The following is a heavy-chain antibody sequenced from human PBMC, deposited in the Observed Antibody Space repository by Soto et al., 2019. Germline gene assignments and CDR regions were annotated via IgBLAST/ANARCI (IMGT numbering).Heavy chain of an antibody. CDR3: AKDKLNGAFDL. CDR2: FSGSDDST. CDR1: GFTFSVYA. J-gene: IGHJ3*01. Sequence: EVQLLESGGGLVQPGGSLRLSCAASGFTFSVYAMSWVRQAPGKGLEWVSTFSGSDDSTDYADSVKGRFTITRDNSNNPLYLHKSTLGAEDSAIYYCAKDKLNGAFDLWGQGTLVTVSS. V-gene: IGHV3-23*01.